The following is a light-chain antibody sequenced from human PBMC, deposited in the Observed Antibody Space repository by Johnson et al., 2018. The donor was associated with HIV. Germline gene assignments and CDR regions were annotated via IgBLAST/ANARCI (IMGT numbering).Light chain of an antibody. CDR2: DNN. J-gene: IGLJ1*01. Sequence: QSVLTQPPSVSAAPGQKVTISCSGSSSNIGNIFVSWYQQLPGTAPKLLIYDNNERPSGIPDRFSGSKSGTSATLGITGLQTGDEADYYCGTWDSSLSAVFGTGTKVTVL. V-gene: IGLV1-51*01. CDR3: GTWDSSLSAV. CDR1: SSNIGNIF.